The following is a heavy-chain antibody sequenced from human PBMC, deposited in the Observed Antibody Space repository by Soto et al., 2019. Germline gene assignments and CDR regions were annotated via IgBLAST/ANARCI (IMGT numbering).Heavy chain of an antibody. Sequence: GGSLRLSCAASGFTFSSYAMSWVRQAPGKGLEWVSAISGSGGSTYYADSVKGRFTISRDNSKNTLYLQMNSLRAEETAVYYCAKVTRSGYDTHDAFDIWGQGTMVTVSS. CDR1: GFTFSSYA. J-gene: IGHJ3*02. V-gene: IGHV3-23*01. CDR3: AKVTRSGYDTHDAFDI. CDR2: ISGSGGST. D-gene: IGHD5-12*01.